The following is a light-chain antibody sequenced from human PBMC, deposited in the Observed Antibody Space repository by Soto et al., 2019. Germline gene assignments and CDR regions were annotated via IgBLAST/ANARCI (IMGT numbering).Light chain of an antibody. V-gene: IGLV4-69*01. CDR3: QTWGTGIQV. J-gene: IGLJ2*01. CDR1: SGHSSYA. CDR2: LNSDGSH. Sequence: QPVLTQSPSASASLGASVKLTCTLSSGHSSYAIAWHQQQPEKGPRYLMKLNSDGSHSKGDGIPDRFSGSSSGAERYLTIASLQSEDEADYHGQTWGTGIQVFGGGTKRTVL.